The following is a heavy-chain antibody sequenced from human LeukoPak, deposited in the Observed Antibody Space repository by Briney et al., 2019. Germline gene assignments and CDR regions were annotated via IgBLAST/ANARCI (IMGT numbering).Heavy chain of an antibody. V-gene: IGHV3-21*01. CDR1: GFTFSSYS. CDR2: ISSSSSYI. J-gene: IGHJ4*02. D-gene: IGHD6-6*01. CDR3: ARAEPYSSSSRPFGY. Sequence: PGGSLRLSCAASGFTFSSYSMNWVRQAPGKGLEWVSSISSSSSYIYYADSVKGRFTISRDNAKNSLYLQMNSLRAEDTAVYYCARAEPYSSSSRPFGYWGQGTLVTVSS.